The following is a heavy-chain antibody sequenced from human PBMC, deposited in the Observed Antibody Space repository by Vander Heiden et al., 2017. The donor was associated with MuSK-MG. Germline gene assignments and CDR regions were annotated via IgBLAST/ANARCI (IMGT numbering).Heavy chain of an antibody. CDR3: ARRLRDDSSGPFDY. J-gene: IGHJ4*02. D-gene: IGHD3-22*01. CDR2: IYYSGST. Sequence: QVQLQESGPGLVKPSETLSLTCTVSGGSISSYYWSCIRQPPGKELEWIGYIYYSGSTNYNPSLKSRVTISVDTSKNQFSLKLSSVTAADTAVYYCARRLRDDSSGPFDYWGQGTLVTVSS. CDR1: GGSISSYY. V-gene: IGHV4-59*08.